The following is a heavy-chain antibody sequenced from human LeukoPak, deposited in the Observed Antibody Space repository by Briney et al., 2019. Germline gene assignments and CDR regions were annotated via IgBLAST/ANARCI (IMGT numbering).Heavy chain of an antibody. CDR3: ARVADSTGTTGIFTLYWFDP. Sequence: ASVKVSCKASGYTFTDYYIHWVRQAPGQGLEWMGWINPNSGGTNYAQKFQDRVTMTRDTSISTAYMELSRLTSDDTAVYYCARVADSTGTTGIFTLYWFDPWGQGTLVIVSS. V-gene: IGHV1-2*02. CDR1: GYTFTDYY. J-gene: IGHJ5*02. D-gene: IGHD1-1*01. CDR2: INPNSGGT.